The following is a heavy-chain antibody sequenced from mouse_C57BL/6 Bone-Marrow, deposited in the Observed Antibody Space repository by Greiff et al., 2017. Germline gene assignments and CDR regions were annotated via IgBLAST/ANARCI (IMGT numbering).Heavy chain of an antibody. CDR1: GYAFTNYL. CDR2: INPGSGGT. V-gene: IGHV1-54*01. Sequence: VQLQESGAELVRPGTSVKVSCKASGYAFTNYLIEWVKQRPGQGLEWIGVINPGSGGTNYNEKFKGKATLTADKSSSPAYMQLSSLTSEDSAVYFCARYYGSSYEAMDYWGQGTSVTVSS. D-gene: IGHD1-1*01. CDR3: ARYYGSSYEAMDY. J-gene: IGHJ4*01.